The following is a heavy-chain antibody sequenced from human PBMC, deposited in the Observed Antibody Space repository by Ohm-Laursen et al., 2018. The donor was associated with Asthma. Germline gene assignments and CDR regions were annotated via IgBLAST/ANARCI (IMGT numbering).Heavy chain of an antibody. Sequence: SLRLSCAASGFTFSDYYMSWIRQAAGKGLEWVAAISHDGNYIDYADSVKSRFTISRDNSKNTLYVEMNSLRAEDTAVYYCTTYRSTENFDYWGQGTLVTVSS. D-gene: IGHD2-2*01. CDR3: TTYRSTENFDY. V-gene: IGHV3-30*03. J-gene: IGHJ4*02. CDR2: ISHDGNYI. CDR1: GFTFSDYY.